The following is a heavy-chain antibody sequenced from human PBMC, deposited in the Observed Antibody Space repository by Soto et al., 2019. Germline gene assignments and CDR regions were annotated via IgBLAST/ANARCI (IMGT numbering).Heavy chain of an antibody. J-gene: IGHJ3*02. Sequence: GESLKISCKGSGYSFTSYWIGWVRQMPGKGLEWMGIIYPGDSDTRYSPSFQGQVTISADKSITTAYLQWSSLKASDTAMYYCARLGGMDIVVVPAADAFDIWGQGTMVNVS. V-gene: IGHV5-51*01. CDR3: ARLGGMDIVVVPAADAFDI. D-gene: IGHD2-2*03. CDR1: GYSFTSYW. CDR2: IYPGDSDT.